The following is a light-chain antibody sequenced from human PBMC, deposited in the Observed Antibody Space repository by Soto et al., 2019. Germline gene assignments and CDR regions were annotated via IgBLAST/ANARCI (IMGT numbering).Light chain of an antibody. CDR2: DAS. J-gene: IGKJ4*01. V-gene: IGKV3-11*01. CDR1: QSVSSY. CDR3: QQRFSWPPLT. Sequence: EIVLTQSPATLSLSPGERATLSCRASQSVSSYLAWYQQKPGQAPRLLIYDASNRATGIPARFSGSGSGTDFTLTISSLEPEDFAVYYCQQRFSWPPLTFGGGTKVEIK.